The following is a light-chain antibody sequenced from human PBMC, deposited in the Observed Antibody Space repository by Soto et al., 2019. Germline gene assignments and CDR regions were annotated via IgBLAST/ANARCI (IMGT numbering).Light chain of an antibody. CDR3: QQAHSFPLT. Sequence: DIQMTQSPSSVSASVGDRVTITCRASQGINSWLVWYQQKPGKAPKLLIYAASSLQSGVPSRFSGSGSGTDFIFTISSLQPEDFATYYCQQAHSFPLTFGGGTKVEIK. V-gene: IGKV1-12*01. J-gene: IGKJ4*01. CDR2: AAS. CDR1: QGINSW.